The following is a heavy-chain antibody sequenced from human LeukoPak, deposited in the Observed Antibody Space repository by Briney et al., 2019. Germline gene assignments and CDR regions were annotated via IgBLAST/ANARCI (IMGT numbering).Heavy chain of an antibody. CDR2: IYHSGST. D-gene: IGHD5-24*01. Sequence: SETLSLACTVSGGSISSYYWSWIRQPPGQGLEWIGYIYHSGSTYYNPSLKSRVTISLETSKNQLSLRLSSVTAADTAVYYCVRQSRDGYNHYFDYWGQGTLVTVSS. CDR1: GGSISSYY. V-gene: IGHV4-59*08. CDR3: VRQSRDGYNHYFDY. J-gene: IGHJ4*02.